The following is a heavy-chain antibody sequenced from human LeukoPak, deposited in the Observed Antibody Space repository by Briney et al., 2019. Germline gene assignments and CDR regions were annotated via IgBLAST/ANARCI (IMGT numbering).Heavy chain of an antibody. CDR3: AKDRSCTNGVCHGDFDY. D-gene: IGHD2-8*01. CDR1: GFIFSSYA. CDR2: ISGSGGST. V-gene: IGHV3-23*01. J-gene: IGHJ4*02. Sequence: GGSLRLSCAASGFIFSSYAMSWVRQAPGKGLEWVSTISGSGGSTYYADSVKGRFTISRDNSKNTVYLQMYSLRAEDTAVYYCAKDRSCTNGVCHGDFDYWGQGTLVTVSS.